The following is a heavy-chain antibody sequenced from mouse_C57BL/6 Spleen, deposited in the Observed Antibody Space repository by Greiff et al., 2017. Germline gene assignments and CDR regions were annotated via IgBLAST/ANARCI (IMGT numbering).Heavy chain of an antibody. V-gene: IGHV5-4*03. D-gene: IGHD2-5*01. CDR1: GFTFSSYA. CDR2: ISDGGSYT. CDR3: ARVYYSNSFAY. Sequence: EVMLVESGGGLVKPGGSLKLSCAASGFTFSSYAMSWVRQTPEKRLEWVATISDGGSYTYYPDNVKGRFTISRDNAKNNLYRQMSHLKSEDTAMYYCARVYYSNSFAYWGQGTLVTVSA. J-gene: IGHJ3*01.